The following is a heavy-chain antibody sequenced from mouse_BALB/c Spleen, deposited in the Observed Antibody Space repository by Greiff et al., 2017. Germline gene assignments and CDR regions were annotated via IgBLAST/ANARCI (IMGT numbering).Heavy chain of an antibody. Sequence: EVQLVESGPGLVKPSQSLSLTCTVTGYSITSDYAWSWIRQFPGNKLEWMGYISYSGSTIYNPSLKSRISITRDTSKNQFFLQLNSVTTEDTATYICARAGGVWFDVWGAGSTVTVSS. V-gene: IGHV3-2*02. CDR2: ISYSGST. D-gene: IGHD2-10*02. CDR1: GYSITSDYA. CDR3: ARAGGVWFDV. J-gene: IGHJ1*01.